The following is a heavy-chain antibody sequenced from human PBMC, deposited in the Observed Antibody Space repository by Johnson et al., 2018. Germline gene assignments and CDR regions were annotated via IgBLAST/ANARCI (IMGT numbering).Heavy chain of an antibody. D-gene: IGHD3-22*01. CDR3: ARSSYDSTGVPMAFDI. CDR2: IHYTGSP. CDR1: GGSINTYH. J-gene: IGHJ3*02. V-gene: IGHV4-59*01. Sequence: QVQLQESGPGLVKPSEPLSLTCSVSGGSINTYHWSWIRQPPGKGLEWIGNIHYTGSPNYNPSLKSRVTISVDTSKNQFSLKLSSVIAADTAVYFCARSSYDSTGVPMAFDIWGQGTGVTVSS.